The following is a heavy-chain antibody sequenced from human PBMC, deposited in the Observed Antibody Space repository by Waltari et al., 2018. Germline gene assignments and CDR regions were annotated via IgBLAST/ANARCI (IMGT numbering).Heavy chain of an antibody. Sequence: QLQLQESGPGLVKPSETLSLTCTVSGGSISSSSYYWGWIRQPPGKGLEWIGSIYYSGSTYYNPSLKSRVTISVDTSKNQFSLKLSSVTAADTAVYYCASGSEGVVVAASPLYYWGQGTLVIVSS. V-gene: IGHV4-39*01. D-gene: IGHD2-15*01. J-gene: IGHJ4*02. CDR1: GGSISSSSYY. CDR2: IYYSGST. CDR3: ASGSEGVVVAASPLYY.